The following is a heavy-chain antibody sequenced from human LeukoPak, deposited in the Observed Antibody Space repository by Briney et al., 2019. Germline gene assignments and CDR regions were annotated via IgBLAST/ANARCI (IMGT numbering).Heavy chain of an antibody. J-gene: IGHJ4*02. D-gene: IGHD6-13*01. CDR1: GLSLSTSGVG. CDR2: IYWDDDK. Sequence: SGPTLVKPTQTLTLTCTFSGLSLSTSGVGVGWIRQPPGKALEWLALIYWDDDKRYSPSLKSRLTITKDTSKNQVVLTVSNMDLVDTGTYYCAHRQSHSSSWGHWSQGTLVTVSS. V-gene: IGHV2-5*02. CDR3: AHRQSHSSSWGH.